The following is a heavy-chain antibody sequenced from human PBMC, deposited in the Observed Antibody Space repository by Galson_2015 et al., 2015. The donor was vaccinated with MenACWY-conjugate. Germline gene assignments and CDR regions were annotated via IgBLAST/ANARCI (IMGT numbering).Heavy chain of an antibody. D-gene: IGHD2-2*01. CDR2: SRDNTNSYTT. Sequence: SLRLSCAASGFTFSDHYLDWVRQAPGKGLEWIGRSRDNTNSYTTEYAASVKGRFTISRDHSKNSLYLHMNSLKTEDTAVYYCVRRADCGSTTCFFDYWGQGTLVIVSS. CDR3: VRRADCGSTTCFFDY. V-gene: IGHV3-72*01. CDR1: GFTFSDHY. J-gene: IGHJ4*02.